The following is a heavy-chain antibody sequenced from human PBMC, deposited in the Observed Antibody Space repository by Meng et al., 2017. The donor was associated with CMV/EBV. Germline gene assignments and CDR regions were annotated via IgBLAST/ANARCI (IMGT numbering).Heavy chain of an antibody. CDR1: GFTFSSYS. D-gene: IGHD3-3*01. CDR2: ISSSSSYI. CDR3: ARDRTPEYYDFWSGYHSYYYGMDV. V-gene: IGHV3-21*01. Sequence: LTGAASGFTFSSYSMNWVRQAPGKGLEWVSSISSSSSYIYYADSVKGRFTISRDNAKNSLYLQMNSLRAEDTAVYYCARDRTPEYYDFWSGYHSYYYGMDVWGQGTTVTVSS. J-gene: IGHJ6*02.